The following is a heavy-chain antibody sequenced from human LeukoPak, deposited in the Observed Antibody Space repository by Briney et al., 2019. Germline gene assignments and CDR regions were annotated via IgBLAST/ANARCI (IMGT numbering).Heavy chain of an antibody. CDR1: GGSISSGSYY. Sequence: SQTLSLTCTVSGGSISSGSYYWSWIRQPAGKGLEWIGRIYTSGSTSYNPSLKSRVTISVDTSKNQFSLKLSSVTAADTAVYYCATYSSSYDAFDIWGQGTMVTVSS. CDR2: IYTSGST. V-gene: IGHV4-61*02. CDR3: ATYSSSYDAFDI. J-gene: IGHJ3*02. D-gene: IGHD6-13*01.